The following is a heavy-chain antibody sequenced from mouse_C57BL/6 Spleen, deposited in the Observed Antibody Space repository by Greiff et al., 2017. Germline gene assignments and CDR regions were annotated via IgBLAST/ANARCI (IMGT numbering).Heavy chain of an antibody. J-gene: IGHJ2*01. Sequence: EVKLVESGEGLVKPGGSLKLSCAASGFTFSSYAMYWVRQTPEKRLEWVADISSGGDYIYYPDSVKGRFTISRANAKKTMYMQMSSLKSEDTARYYCARQDYGTLYFDYWGQGTTLTVAS. CDR3: ARQDYGTLYFDY. CDR2: ISSGGDYI. CDR1: GFTFSSYA. D-gene: IGHD1-1*01. V-gene: IGHV5S21*01.